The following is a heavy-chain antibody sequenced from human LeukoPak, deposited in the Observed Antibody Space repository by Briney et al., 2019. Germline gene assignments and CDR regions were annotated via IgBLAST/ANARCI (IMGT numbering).Heavy chain of an antibody. CDR3: ARGRGTGPYYYDSSGYYYERVAAYYFDY. D-gene: IGHD3-22*01. Sequence: GGSLRLSCAASGFTFSSHGMHWVRQAPGKGLEWVAFIRYDGSNKYYADSVKGRFTISRDNSKNTLYLQMNSLRAEDTAVYYCARGRGTGPYYYDSSGYYYERVAAYYFDYWGQGTLVTVSS. CDR2: IRYDGSNK. CDR1: GFTFSSHG. J-gene: IGHJ4*02. V-gene: IGHV3-30*02.